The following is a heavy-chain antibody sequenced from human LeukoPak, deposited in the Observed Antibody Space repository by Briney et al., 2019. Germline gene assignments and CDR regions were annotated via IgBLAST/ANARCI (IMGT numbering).Heavy chain of an antibody. CDR2: IWYDGSNK. Sequence: PGRSLRLSCAASGFTFSSYGMHWVRQAPGKGLEWVSLIWYDGSNKYYADSVKGRFTISRDNSKNTLYLQMNSLRAEDTAVYYCARDWGKGDYWGQGTLVTVSS. J-gene: IGHJ4*02. V-gene: IGHV3-33*01. D-gene: IGHD3-16*01. CDR1: GFTFSSYG. CDR3: ARDWGKGDY.